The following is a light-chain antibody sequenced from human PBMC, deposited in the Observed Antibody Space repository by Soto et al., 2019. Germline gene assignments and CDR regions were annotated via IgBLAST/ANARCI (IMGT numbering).Light chain of an antibody. J-gene: IGLJ2*01. CDR3: SSYTSSSSLVV. V-gene: IGLV2-14*03. CDR2: DVR. Sequence: QSVLTQPASVSGSPGQSITISCTGTSSDVGGYNYVSWYQQHPGKAPKLMIYDVRNRPSGVSDRFSGSKSGNTASLTISGLQAEDEAGYYCSSYTSSSSLVVFGGGTKLTVL. CDR1: SSDVGGYNY.